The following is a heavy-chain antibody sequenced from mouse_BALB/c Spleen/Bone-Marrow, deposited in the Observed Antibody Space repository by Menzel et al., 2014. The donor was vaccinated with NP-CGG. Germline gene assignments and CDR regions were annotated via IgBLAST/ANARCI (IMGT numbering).Heavy chain of an antibody. Sequence: VQLKQSGAELVKPGASVKLSCTASGFNIKDTHMHWVKQRPEQGLEWIGRIDPANGNTKYDPKFQGKATITAGTSSNTAYLQLSSLTSEDTAVYYCAGLRPRFEFAYWGQGTLVTVSA. J-gene: IGHJ3*01. CDR3: AGLRPRFEFAY. V-gene: IGHV14-3*02. D-gene: IGHD2-4*01. CDR2: IDPANGNT. CDR1: GFNIKDTH.